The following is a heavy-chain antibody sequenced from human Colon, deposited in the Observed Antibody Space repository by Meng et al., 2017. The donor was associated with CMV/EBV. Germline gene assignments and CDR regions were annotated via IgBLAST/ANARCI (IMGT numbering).Heavy chain of an antibody. V-gene: IGHV3-74*01. D-gene: IGHD6-19*01. J-gene: IGHJ4*02. CDR2: GNGDGSQT. Sequence: GGSLRLSCAVSGFTLSDRCMHWVRQAAGKGLEWVAGGNGDGSQTFHADSVKGRFTISRDNTKNTVYLQMNSLRAEDTATYYCSPVDDYWGRGTLVTVSS. CDR1: GFTLSDRC. CDR3: SPVDDY.